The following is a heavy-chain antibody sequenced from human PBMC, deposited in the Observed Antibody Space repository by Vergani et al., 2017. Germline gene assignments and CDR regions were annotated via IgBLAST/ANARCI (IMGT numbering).Heavy chain of an antibody. V-gene: IGHV4-34*01. CDR1: GGSFSGYY. CDR2: INHSGST. J-gene: IGHJ6*02. Sequence: QVQLQQWGAGLLKPSETLSLTCAVYGGSFSGYYWSWIRQPPGKGLEWIGEINHSGSTNYNPSLKSQVTISVDTSKNQFSLKLSSVTAADTAVYYCARDNGGYSYGYFTPYGMDVWGQGTTVTVSS. CDR3: ARDNGGYSYGYFTPYGMDV. D-gene: IGHD5-18*01.